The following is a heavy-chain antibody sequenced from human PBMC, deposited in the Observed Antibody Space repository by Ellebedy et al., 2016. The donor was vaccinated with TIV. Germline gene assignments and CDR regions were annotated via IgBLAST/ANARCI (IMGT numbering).Heavy chain of an antibody. V-gene: IGHV3-13*04. D-gene: IGHD5-12*01. CDR2: IGTAGDT. CDR3: AKEGGNVDIVATSGLDY. Sequence: GESLKISXAASGFTFSSYDMHWVRQATGKGLEWVSAIGTAGDTYYPGSVKGRFTISRENAKNSLYLQMNSLRAGDTAVYYCAKEGGNVDIVATSGLDYWGQGTLVTVSS. J-gene: IGHJ4*02. CDR1: GFTFSSYD.